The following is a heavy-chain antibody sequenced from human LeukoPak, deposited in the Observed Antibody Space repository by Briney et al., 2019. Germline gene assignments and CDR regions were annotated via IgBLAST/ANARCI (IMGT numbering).Heavy chain of an antibody. V-gene: IGHV1-69*05. CDR1: GGTFSSYA. D-gene: IGHD1-1*01. CDR3: ARDFGYNWKANWFDP. J-gene: IGHJ5*02. Sequence: GSSVKVSCKASGGTFSSYAISWVRQAPGQGLEWMGGIIPIFGTANYAQKFQGRVTMTNDMSTSTVYMELSSLRSEDTAVYYCARDFGYNWKANWFDPWGQGTLVTVS. CDR2: IIPIFGTA.